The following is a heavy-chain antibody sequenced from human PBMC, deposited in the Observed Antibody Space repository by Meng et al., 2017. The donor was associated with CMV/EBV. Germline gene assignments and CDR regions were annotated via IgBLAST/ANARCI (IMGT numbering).Heavy chain of an antibody. Sequence: EVQLVESGGXLVKPGXSLRLSCAASGFTFSSYSMNWVRQAPGKGLEWVSSISSSSSYIYYADSVKGRFTISRDNAKNSLYLQMNSLRAEDTAVYYCAGVQWLDRPFDYWGQGTLVTVSS. J-gene: IGHJ4*02. CDR1: GFTFSSYS. CDR3: AGVQWLDRPFDY. D-gene: IGHD5-12*01. CDR2: ISSSSSYI. V-gene: IGHV3-21*01.